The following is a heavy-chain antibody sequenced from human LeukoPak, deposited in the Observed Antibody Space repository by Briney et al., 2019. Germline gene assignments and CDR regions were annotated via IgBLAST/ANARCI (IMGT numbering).Heavy chain of an antibody. V-gene: IGHV3-33*01. CDR3: ARDLSSSWSPGV. CDR1: GFTFSNYG. J-gene: IGHJ3*01. Sequence: GRSLRLSCTTSGFTFSNYGFHWVRQAPGKGLEWTAAIWYDGSNQYYPDSVKGRFTISSDNSKNTIYLQMNSLRIEDTAMYYCARDLSSSWSPGVWGQGTMVTVSS. D-gene: IGHD6-13*01. CDR2: IWYDGSNQ.